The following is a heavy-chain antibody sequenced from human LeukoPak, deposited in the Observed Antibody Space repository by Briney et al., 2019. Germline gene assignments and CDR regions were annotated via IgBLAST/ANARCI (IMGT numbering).Heavy chain of an antibody. D-gene: IGHD5-12*01. CDR3: ARDPYSGYDSYYYMDV. Sequence: PGGSLRLSCAASGFTVSSNYMSWVRQAPGKGLQWVSVIYSGGNTYYADSVKGRFTISRDNSKNTLYLQMNSLRAEDTAVYYCARDPYSGYDSYYYMDVWGKGTTVTISS. V-gene: IGHV3-66*01. CDR1: GFTVSSNY. CDR2: IYSGGNT. J-gene: IGHJ6*03.